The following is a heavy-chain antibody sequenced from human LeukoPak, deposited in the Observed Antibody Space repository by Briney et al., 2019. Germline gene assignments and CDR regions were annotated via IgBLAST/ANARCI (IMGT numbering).Heavy chain of an antibody. D-gene: IGHD3-22*01. CDR3: ARDAGGPMIVVVTTFDY. Sequence: ASVTVSCKASGYTFTGYYMHWVRQAPGQGLEWMGWINPNSGGTNYAQKFQGRVTMTRDTSISTAYMELSRLRSDDTAVYYCARDAGGPMIVVVTTFDYWGQGTLVTVSS. CDR1: GYTFTGYY. V-gene: IGHV1-2*02. CDR2: INPNSGGT. J-gene: IGHJ4*02.